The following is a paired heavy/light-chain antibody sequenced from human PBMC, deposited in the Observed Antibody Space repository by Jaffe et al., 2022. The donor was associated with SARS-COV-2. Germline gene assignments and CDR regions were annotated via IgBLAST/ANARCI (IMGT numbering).Light chain of an antibody. CDR3: CSYAGSHVV. CDR2: DVS. Sequence: QSALTQPRSVSGSPGQSVTISCTGTSSDVGGYNYVSWYQQHPGKAPKLMIYDVSKRPSGVPDRFSGSKSGNTASLTISGLQAEDEADYYCCSYAGSHVVFGGGTKLTVL. CDR1: SSDVGGYNY. V-gene: IGLV2-11*01. J-gene: IGLJ2*01.
Heavy chain of an antibody. D-gene: IGHD3-3*01. V-gene: IGHV4-30-4*01. CDR2: IYYSGST. CDR1: GGSISSGDYY. CDR3: ARVFLGRPGWFDP. Sequence: QVQLQESGPGLVKPSQTLSLTCTVSGGSISSGDYYWSWIRQPPGKGLEWIGYIYYSGSTYYNPSLKSRVTISVDTSKNQFSLKLSSVTAADTAVYYCARVFLGRPGWFDPWGQGTLVTVSS. J-gene: IGHJ5*02.